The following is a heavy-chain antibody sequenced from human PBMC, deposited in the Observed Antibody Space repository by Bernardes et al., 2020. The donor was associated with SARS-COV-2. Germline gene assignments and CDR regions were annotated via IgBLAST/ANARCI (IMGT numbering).Heavy chain of an antibody. Sequence: GGSLRLSCAASGFTFSDHYMDWVRQAPGKGLEWVGRTRNKAKSYTTDYAASVKGRFTISREDSKNSVYLQMNSLKTEDTAVYYCTRVEPAGMGGWFDPWGQGTLVTVSS. D-gene: IGHD2-2*01. CDR3: TRVEPAGMGGWFDP. CDR2: TRNKAKSYTT. CDR1: GFTFSDHY. V-gene: IGHV3-72*01. J-gene: IGHJ5*02.